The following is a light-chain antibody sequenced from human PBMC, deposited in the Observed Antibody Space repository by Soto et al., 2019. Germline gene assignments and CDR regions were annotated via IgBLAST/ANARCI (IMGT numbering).Light chain of an antibody. CDR3: QQRSNWIT. CDR1: QSVSTY. V-gene: IGKV3-11*01. Sequence: EIVLTQSPATLSLSPGERATLSCRASQSVSTYLGWYQQKPGQAPRLLIYDASNRATGIPARFSGSGSGTDFTLTISSLEPEDFAVYYCQQRSNWITFVQGTRLEIK. CDR2: DAS. J-gene: IGKJ5*01.